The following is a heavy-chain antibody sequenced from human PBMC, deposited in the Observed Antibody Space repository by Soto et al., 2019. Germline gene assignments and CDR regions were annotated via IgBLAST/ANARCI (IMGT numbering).Heavy chain of an antibody. CDR1: GFTFSGYS. CDR3: VREDILGVRSFDY. J-gene: IGHJ4*02. Sequence: LRLSFAASGFTFSGYSVNWVRQAPGKGLEWISYISSGSKTIYYADSVKGRFIVSRDNAKNSQYLQMNSLRDEDTAVYYCVREDILGVRSFDYWGQGTLVTVSS. CDR2: ISSGSKTI. V-gene: IGHV3-48*02. D-gene: IGHD3-9*01.